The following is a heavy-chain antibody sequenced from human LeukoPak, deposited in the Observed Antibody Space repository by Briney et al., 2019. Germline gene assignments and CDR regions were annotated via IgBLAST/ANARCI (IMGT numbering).Heavy chain of an antibody. Sequence: GGSLRLSCAASGFTFNSYAMSWVRQAPGRGLEWVSGLSGSGAYTYYADSVKGRFTISRDNSKNTLYLQMNSLRAEDTAVYYCAKADGNNYGRSAFDIWGQGTLVTVSS. D-gene: IGHD5-18*01. CDR2: LSGSGAYT. CDR1: GFTFNSYA. CDR3: AKADGNNYGRSAFDI. J-gene: IGHJ3*02. V-gene: IGHV3-23*01.